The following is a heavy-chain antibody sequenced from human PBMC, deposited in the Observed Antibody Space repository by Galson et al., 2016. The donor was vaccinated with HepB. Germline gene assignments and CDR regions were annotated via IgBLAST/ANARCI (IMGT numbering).Heavy chain of an antibody. V-gene: IGHV1-18*01. CDR3: ARVVYDILTGYSQNTYSYYGMDV. J-gene: IGHJ6*02. D-gene: IGHD3-9*01. Sequence: SVKVSCKASGYTFTSYGISWVQQAPGQGLEWVGWISAYNGNTNYAQKLQGRVTMTTDTSTSTAYMELRSLRSDDTAVYYCARVVYDILTGYSQNTYSYYGMDVWGQGTTVTVSS. CDR2: ISAYNGNT. CDR1: GYTFTSYG.